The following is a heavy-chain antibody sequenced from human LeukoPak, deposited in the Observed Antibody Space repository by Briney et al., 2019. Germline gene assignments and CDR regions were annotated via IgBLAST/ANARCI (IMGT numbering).Heavy chain of an antibody. CDR2: ISSSSSYI. J-gene: IGHJ4*02. D-gene: IGHD6-13*01. CDR1: GFTFSSYS. CDR3: AVTGYSSSWFNY. Sequence: GGSLRLSCAASGFTFSSYSMNWVSQAPGKGLEWVSSISSSSSYIYYADSVKGRFTISRDNAKNSLYLQMNSLRAEDTAVYYCAVTGYSSSWFNYWGQGTLVTVSS. V-gene: IGHV3-21*01.